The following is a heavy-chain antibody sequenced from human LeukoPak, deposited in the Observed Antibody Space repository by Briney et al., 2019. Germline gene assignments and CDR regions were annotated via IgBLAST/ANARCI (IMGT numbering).Heavy chain of an antibody. CDR3: AREGPSYCSSTSCYGANYYYMDV. J-gene: IGHJ6*03. V-gene: IGHV1-69*13. Sequence: ASVKVSCKASGGTFSSYAISWVRQAPGQGLEWMGGIIPIFGTANYAQKFQSRVTITADESTSTAYMELSSLRSEDTAVYYCAREGPSYCSSTSCYGANYYYMDVWGKGTTVTVSS. D-gene: IGHD2-2*01. CDR2: IIPIFGTA. CDR1: GGTFSSYA.